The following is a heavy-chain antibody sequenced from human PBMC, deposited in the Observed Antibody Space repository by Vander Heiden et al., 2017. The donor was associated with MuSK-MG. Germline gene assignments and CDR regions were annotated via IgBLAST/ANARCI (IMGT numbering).Heavy chain of an antibody. CDR1: GFTFRSYA. Sequence: EVQLLESGGGLVQPGGSLRLSCEASGFTFRSYALSGVRQAPGKGLEWVSGISGSGGSPYYADSVKGRFTISRDNPKNTVYLQMSSLRAEDTALYYCAKSYYYGSESYLYQYYAMDVWGQGTTVTVS. J-gene: IGHJ6*02. D-gene: IGHD3-10*01. CDR2: ISGSGGSP. V-gene: IGHV3-23*01. CDR3: AKSYYYGSESYLYQYYAMDV.